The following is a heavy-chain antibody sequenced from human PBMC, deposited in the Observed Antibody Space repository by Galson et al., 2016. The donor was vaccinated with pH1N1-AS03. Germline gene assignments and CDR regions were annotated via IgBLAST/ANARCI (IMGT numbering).Heavy chain of an antibody. D-gene: IGHD3-16*01. V-gene: IGHV1-69*05. CDR2: FIPIFGTT. Sequence: SVKVSCKASGGTFDNHPINWVRQAPGQGLEWMGGFIPIFGTTNYAPKYQGRVTFTTDDSTTTVYMELSNLRSEDTAVYYCARNSDYLGAFDVWGQGTLLSVSS. CDR3: ARNSDYLGAFDV. J-gene: IGHJ3*01. CDR1: GGTFDNHP.